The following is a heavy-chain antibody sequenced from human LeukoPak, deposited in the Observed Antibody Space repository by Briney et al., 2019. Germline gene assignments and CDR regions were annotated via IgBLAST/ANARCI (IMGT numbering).Heavy chain of an antibody. CDR1: GASIRSFY. J-gene: IGHJ4*02. CDR3: AALGLVTGAFDS. Sequence: TSETLSLTCTVSGASIRSFYWSWIRQPPGKPLERIGFIYYTGSTNYSPSLKSRVSISVGTSQNQFSLKLTSVTAADTAVYYCAALGLVTGAFDSWGQGTLVTVSA. CDR2: IYYTGST. V-gene: IGHV4-59*08. D-gene: IGHD2/OR15-2a*01.